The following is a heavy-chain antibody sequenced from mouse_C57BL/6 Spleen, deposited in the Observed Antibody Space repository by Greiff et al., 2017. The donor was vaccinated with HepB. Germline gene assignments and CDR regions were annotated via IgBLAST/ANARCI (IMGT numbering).Heavy chain of an antibody. CDR2: IYPRDGST. D-gene: IGHD2-4*01. CDR3: ARRDYDDEEYYYAMDY. J-gene: IGHJ4*01. CDR1: GYTFTSYD. Sequence: QVQLKQSGPELVKPGASVKLSCKASGYTFTSYDINWVKQRPGQGLEWIGWIYPRDGSTKYNEKFKGKATLTVDTSSSTAYMELHSLTSEDSAVYVCARRDYDDEEYYYAMDYWGQGTSVTVAS. V-gene: IGHV1-85*01.